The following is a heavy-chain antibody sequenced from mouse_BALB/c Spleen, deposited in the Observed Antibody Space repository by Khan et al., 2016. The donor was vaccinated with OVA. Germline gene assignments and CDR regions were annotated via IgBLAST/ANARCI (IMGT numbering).Heavy chain of an antibody. V-gene: IGHV5-6-5*01. CDR2: ISSGGTP. CDR3: VREAYRYDEYYFDY. J-gene: IGHJ2*01. CDR1: GFTFSSYV. Sequence: EVELVESGGDLVKPGGSLKLSCAVSGFTFSSYVMSWVRQTPEKRLEWVASISSGGTPAYPDSLKGRFTISRDNARNIMYLKMSSLGSEDTAMYYCVREAYRYDEYYFDYWGQGTTLTVSS. D-gene: IGHD2-14*01.